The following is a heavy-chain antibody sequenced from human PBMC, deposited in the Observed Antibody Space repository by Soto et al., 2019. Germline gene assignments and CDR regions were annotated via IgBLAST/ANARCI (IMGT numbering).Heavy chain of an antibody. Sequence: SETLSLTCTVSGDSISSGHYYWGWIRQPPGKGLEWIGSVYYSGSTYYNPSLKSRVTESVDTSKNQFSLQLRSVTAADTAVYYCARLRGTGEFIQNTYFFDYWGQGTLVTVSS. D-gene: IGHD3-10*01. CDR1: GDSISSGHYY. V-gene: IGHV4-39*01. CDR3: ARLRGTGEFIQNTYFFDY. CDR2: VYYSGST. J-gene: IGHJ4*02.